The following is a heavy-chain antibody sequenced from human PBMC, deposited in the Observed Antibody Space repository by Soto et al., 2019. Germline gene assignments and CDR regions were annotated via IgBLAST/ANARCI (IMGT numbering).Heavy chain of an antibody. J-gene: IGHJ6*02. CDR3: ARQGFGPLHGLVDV. D-gene: IGHD3-10*01. Sequence: SSETLSLTCTVSGGSVSSGSYYWSWIRQPPGKGLEWIGYIHHSGSTSYNPSLKSRVTISLDTSKNQFSLKLSSVTAADTALYYCARQGFGPLHGLVDVWGQGTTVTVSS. CDR1: GGSVSSGSYY. CDR2: IHHSGST. V-gene: IGHV4-61*01.